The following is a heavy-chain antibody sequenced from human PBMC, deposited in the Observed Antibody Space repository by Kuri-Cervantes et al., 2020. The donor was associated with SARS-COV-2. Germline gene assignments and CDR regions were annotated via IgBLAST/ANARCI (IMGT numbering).Heavy chain of an antibody. Sequence: SQTLSLTCAVSGYSISSGYYWGWIRQPPGKGLEWTGSIYHSGSTYYNPSLKSRVTISVDKSKNQFSLKLSSVTAADTAVYYCARLPALPWHFDYWGQGNLVTVSS. CDR3: ARLPALPWHFDY. CDR2: IYHSGST. D-gene: IGHD5-12*01. V-gene: IGHV4-38-2*01. CDR1: GYSISSGYY. J-gene: IGHJ4*02.